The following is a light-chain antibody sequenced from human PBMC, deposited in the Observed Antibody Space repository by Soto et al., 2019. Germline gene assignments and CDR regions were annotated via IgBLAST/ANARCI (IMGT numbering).Light chain of an antibody. CDR1: SSDVGGYNY. Sequence: QSALTQPPSASGSSGQSVTISCTGTSSDVGGYNYVSWYQQHPGKAPKLMIYEVSKRPSGVPNRFSGSKSGNTASLTVSGLQAEDEADYYCSSYAGSRLYVFGTGTKVTVL. CDR2: EVS. V-gene: IGLV2-8*01. CDR3: SSYAGSRLYV. J-gene: IGLJ1*01.